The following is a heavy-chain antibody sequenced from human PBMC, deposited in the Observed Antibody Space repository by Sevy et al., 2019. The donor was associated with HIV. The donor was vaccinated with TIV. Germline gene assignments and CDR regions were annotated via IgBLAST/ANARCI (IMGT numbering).Heavy chain of an antibody. CDR1: GGSITSLY. D-gene: IGHD1-26*01. J-gene: IGHJ4*02. CDR2: IYYNGHI. Sequence: SETLTLTCTVSGGSITSLYWNWIRQPPGKGLEWIANIYYNGHINYNPSLKSRVTLSLDTSKNQFSMRLSSVTAADSAMYYCAGENAWGRGYSWGQGTLVTVSS. V-gene: IGHV4-59*08. CDR3: AGENAWGRGYS.